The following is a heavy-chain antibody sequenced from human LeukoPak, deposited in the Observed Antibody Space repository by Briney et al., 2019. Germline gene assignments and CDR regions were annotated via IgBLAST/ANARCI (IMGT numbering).Heavy chain of an antibody. J-gene: IGHJ4*02. D-gene: IGHD4-17*01. Sequence: SQTLSLTCAVSGGSISSGGYSWSWIRQPPVKGLEWIGYIYYSGSTYYNPSLKSRVTISVDTSKNQFSLKLSSVTAADTAVYYCARAPRYGRPFDYWGQGTLVTVSS. CDR2: IYYSGST. CDR1: GGSISSGGYS. CDR3: ARAPRYGRPFDY. V-gene: IGHV4-30-4*07.